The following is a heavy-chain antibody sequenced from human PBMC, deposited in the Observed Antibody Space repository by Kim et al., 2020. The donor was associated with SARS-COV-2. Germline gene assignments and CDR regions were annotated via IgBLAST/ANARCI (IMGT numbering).Heavy chain of an antibody. J-gene: IGHJ4*02. CDR1: GGSISSSGYY. Sequence: SETLSLTCTVSGGSISSSGYYWAWIRQPPGKGLEWIVTVYYSGSTYYNPSLKSRVTISIDTSKNQFSLKLTSVTAADTALYYCARQGYSSSWQFYFHYWGQGTLVTVSS. CDR3: ARQGYSSSWQFYFHY. CDR2: VYYSGST. D-gene: IGHD6-13*01. V-gene: IGHV4-39*01.